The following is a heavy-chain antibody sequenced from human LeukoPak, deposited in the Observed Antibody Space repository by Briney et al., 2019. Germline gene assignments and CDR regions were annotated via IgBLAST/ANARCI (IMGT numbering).Heavy chain of an antibody. V-gene: IGHV4-59*01. Sequence: PSETLSLTCTVSGGSISSYYWSWIRQPPGKGLEWIGYIDHSGRTNYNPALKSRVTISVDTSKNQFSLKLNSVTAADTAVYSCARSDYSGSGTYTDSDAFDIWGQGTMVAVSP. CDR2: IDHSGRT. J-gene: IGHJ3*02. CDR1: GGSISSYY. CDR3: ARSDYSGSGTYTDSDAFDI. D-gene: IGHD3-10*01.